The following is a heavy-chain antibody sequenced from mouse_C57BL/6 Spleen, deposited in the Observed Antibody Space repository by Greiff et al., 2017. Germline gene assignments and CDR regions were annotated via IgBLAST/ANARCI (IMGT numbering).Heavy chain of an antibody. CDR1: GYTFTDYE. CDR3: TIITTVGFAY. CDR2: IDPETGGT. V-gene: IGHV1-15*01. J-gene: IGHJ3*01. Sequence: VQLQQSGAELVRPGASVTLSCKASGYTFTDYEMHWVKQTPVHGLEWIGAIDPETGGTAYNQKFKGKAILTADKSSSTAYMELRSLTSEDSAVYYCTIITTVGFAYWGQWTLVTVSA. D-gene: IGHD1-1*01.